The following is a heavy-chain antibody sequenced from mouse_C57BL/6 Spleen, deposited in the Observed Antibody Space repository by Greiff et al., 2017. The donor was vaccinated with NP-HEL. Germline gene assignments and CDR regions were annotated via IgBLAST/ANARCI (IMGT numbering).Heavy chain of an antibody. CDR2: IYPGDGDT. Sequence: QVQLQQSGPELVKPGASVKISCKASGYAFSSSWMNWVKQRPGKGLEWIGRIYPGDGDTNYNGKFKGKATLTADKSSSTAYMQLSSLTSEDSAVYFCARSGSHGYYPDYWGQGTTLTVSS. V-gene: IGHV1-82*01. CDR3: ARSGSHGYYPDY. J-gene: IGHJ2*01. D-gene: IGHD2-2*01. CDR1: GYAFSSSW.